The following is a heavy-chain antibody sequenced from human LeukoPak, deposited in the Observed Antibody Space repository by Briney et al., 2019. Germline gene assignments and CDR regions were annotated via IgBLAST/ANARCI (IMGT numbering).Heavy chain of an antibody. D-gene: IGHD3-22*01. J-gene: IGHJ1*01. CDR3: ARVSYYDSSAPWKH. CDR2: IYYSGST. Sequence: TLSLTCTVSGGSISSGGYYWSWIRQHPGKGLEWIGYIYYSGSTYYNPSLKSRVTISVDTSKNQFSLKLSSVTAADTAVYYCARVSYYDSSAPWKHWGQGTLVTVSS. V-gene: IGHV4-31*03. CDR1: GGSISSGGYY.